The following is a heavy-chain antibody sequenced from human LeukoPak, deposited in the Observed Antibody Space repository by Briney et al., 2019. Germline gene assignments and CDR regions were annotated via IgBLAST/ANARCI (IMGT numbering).Heavy chain of an antibody. V-gene: IGHV4-59*01. Sequence: SETLSLTCTVSGGSISGYYWSWIRQPPGKGLEWIGYIYYSGSTNYNPSLKSRVTISVDTSKNQFSLKLSSVTAADTAVYYCARDEGDGSYFDNWGQGTLVTVSS. CDR2: IYYSGST. J-gene: IGHJ4*02. CDR3: ARDEGDGSYFDN. CDR1: GGSISGYY. D-gene: IGHD2-15*01.